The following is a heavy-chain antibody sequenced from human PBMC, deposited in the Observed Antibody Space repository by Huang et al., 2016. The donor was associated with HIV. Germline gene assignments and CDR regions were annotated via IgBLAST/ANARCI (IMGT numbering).Heavy chain of an antibody. CDR3: AREIMISFGGPFDP. CDR1: GGSFSSYY. J-gene: IGHJ5*02. CDR2: INHRGTT. Sequence: LTCAVYGGSFSSYYWNWIRQSPGKGLEWIGQINHRGTTTYNPSLKSRVTMSVGTSKNQFSLKLNAVTAADTAVYYCAREIMISFGGPFDPWGQGTLVTVSS. V-gene: IGHV4-34*01. D-gene: IGHD3-16*01.